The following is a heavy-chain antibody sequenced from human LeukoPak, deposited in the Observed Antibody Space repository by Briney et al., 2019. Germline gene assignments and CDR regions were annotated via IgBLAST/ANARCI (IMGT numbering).Heavy chain of an antibody. D-gene: IGHD3-10*01. CDR2: INHSGST. CDR3: ARHMIRAFGFRESYDAFDI. V-gene: IGHV4-34*01. J-gene: IGHJ3*02. CDR1: GGSFSGYY. Sequence: SETLSLTCAVYGGSFSGYYWSWIRQPPGKGLEWIGEINHSGSTNYNPSLKSRVTISVDTSKNQFSLKLSSVTAADTAVYYCARHMIRAFGFRESYDAFDIWGQGTMVTVSS.